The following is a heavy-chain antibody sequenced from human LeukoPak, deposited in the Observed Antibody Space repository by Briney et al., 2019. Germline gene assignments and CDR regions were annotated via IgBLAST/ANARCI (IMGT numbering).Heavy chain of an antibody. D-gene: IGHD2-2*01. V-gene: IGHV3-23*01. Sequence: PGGSLRLSCAASGFTFSSYAMSWVRQAPGKGLEWVSAISGSGGSTYYADSVKGRFTISRDNSKNKLYLQMNSLRAEDTAVYYCAKVVAMAQDYFDYWGQGTLVTASS. J-gene: IGHJ4*02. CDR2: ISGSGGST. CDR1: GFTFSSYA. CDR3: AKVVAMAQDYFDY.